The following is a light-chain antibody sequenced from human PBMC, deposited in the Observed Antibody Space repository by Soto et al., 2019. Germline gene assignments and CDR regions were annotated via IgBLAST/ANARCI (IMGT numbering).Light chain of an antibody. CDR2: DAS. CDR1: QSISSW. V-gene: IGKV1-5*01. J-gene: IGKJ5*01. Sequence: GDRVTIPCRASQSISSWLAWYQQKPGKAPKFLIYDASNLESGVPSRFSGSGSGTDFTLTISSVQAEDVAVYYCHQYYDSPLTFGQGTRLEIK. CDR3: HQYYDSPLT.